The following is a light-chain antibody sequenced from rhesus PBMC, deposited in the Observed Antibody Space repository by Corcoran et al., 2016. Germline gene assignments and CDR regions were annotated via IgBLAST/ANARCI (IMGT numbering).Light chain of an antibody. CDR1: QGITTS. CDR2: KAS. V-gene: IGKV1-43*02. J-gene: IGKJ1*01. Sequence: DIQMTQSPSSLSASVGDRVIITCRASQGITTSFNWYQQKPGKAPKRLIYKASSLEGGVPSRFSASGSGTDVSLTINSLQPEDVATYLCLQYNTDPPTFGQGTRVEIK. CDR3: LQYNTDPPT.